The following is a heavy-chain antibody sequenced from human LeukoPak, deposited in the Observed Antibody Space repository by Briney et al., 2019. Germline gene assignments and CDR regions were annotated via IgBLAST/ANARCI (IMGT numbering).Heavy chain of an antibody. CDR1: GYIFTSYY. J-gene: IGHJ4*02. V-gene: IGHV1-46*01. CDR2: INPNGGST. Sequence: GASVKVSCKASGYIFTSYYLHWVRQAPGQGLEWMGVINPNGGSTSYAQKLRGRVTVTGDTSTSTVYMELSGLRSEDAAVYYCARTMVRGVNHYFDYWGQGTLVTVSS. D-gene: IGHD3-10*01. CDR3: ARTMVRGVNHYFDY.